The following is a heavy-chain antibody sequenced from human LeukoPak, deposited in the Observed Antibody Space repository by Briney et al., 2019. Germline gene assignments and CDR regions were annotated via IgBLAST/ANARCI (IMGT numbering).Heavy chain of an antibody. CDR1: GFTFFSYP. J-gene: IGHJ2*01. CDR2: ISGSGGST. Sequence: PGGSLRLSCAASGFTFFSYPMNWVRQAPGKGLEWVSAISGSGGSTNYADSVKGRLTISRDNPKHTLYLQMNSLRAEDTAVYYCARDGEPRLDWYFDLWGRGTLVTVSS. CDR3: ARDGEPRLDWYFDL. V-gene: IGHV3-23*01. D-gene: IGHD2-21*01.